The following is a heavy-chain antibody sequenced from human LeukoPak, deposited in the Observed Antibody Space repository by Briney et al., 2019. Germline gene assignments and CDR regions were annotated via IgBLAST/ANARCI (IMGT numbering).Heavy chain of an antibody. CDR1: GYTFTSYG. CDR2: ISAYNGNT. Sequence: GASVKVSCKASGYTFTSYGISWVRQAPGQGLERMGWISAYNGNTNYAQKLQGRVTMTTDTSTSTAYMELRSLRSDDTAVYYCARESIVVVPAAIPFDIWGQGTMVTVSS. J-gene: IGHJ3*02. V-gene: IGHV1-18*01. CDR3: ARESIVVVPAAIPFDI. D-gene: IGHD2-2*01.